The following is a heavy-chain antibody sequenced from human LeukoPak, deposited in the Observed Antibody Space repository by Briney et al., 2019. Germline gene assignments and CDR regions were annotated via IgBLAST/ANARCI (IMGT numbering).Heavy chain of an antibody. Sequence: ASVKVSCHASGYNFTFYYMHWVRQAPGQGREWMGWINPNSGGTNYAQKIQGRVTMTRDTSISTAYMELSRLRSDDTAVYYCARNGDSGSWYGVSWGQGTLVTVSS. D-gene: IGHD6-13*01. CDR3: ARNGDSGSWYGVS. J-gene: IGHJ4*02. CDR2: INPNSGGT. V-gene: IGHV1-2*02. CDR1: GYNFTFYY.